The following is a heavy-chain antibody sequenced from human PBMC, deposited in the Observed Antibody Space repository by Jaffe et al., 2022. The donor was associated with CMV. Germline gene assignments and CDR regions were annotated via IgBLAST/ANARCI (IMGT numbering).Heavy chain of an antibody. CDR3: TRDSSYGDLAY. CDR2: IRSKAYGGTT. Sequence: EVQLVESGGGLVQPGRSLRLSCTASGFTFGDYAMSWVRQAPGKGLEWVGFIRSKAYGGTTEYAASVKGRFTISRDDSKSIAYLQMNSLKTEDTAVYYCTRDSSYGDLAYWGQGTLVTVSS. V-gene: IGHV3-49*04. D-gene: IGHD4-17*01. CDR1: GFTFGDYA. J-gene: IGHJ4*02.